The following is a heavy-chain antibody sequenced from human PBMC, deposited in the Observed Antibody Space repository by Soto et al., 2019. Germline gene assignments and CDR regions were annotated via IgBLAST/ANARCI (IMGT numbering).Heavy chain of an antibody. CDR1: GLTFSCCG. CDR2: IWANGRNT. V-gene: IGHV3-33*01. J-gene: IGHJ3*02. CDR3: VRERAPFDAFDI. Sequence: GGSLRLSCAASGLTFSCCGMHWVRQAPGKGLEWVAVIWANGRNTYYADSVKGRFTFSKDSSKNTLYLQMNSLRAEDTALYYCVRERAPFDAFDIWGQGTLVTVSS.